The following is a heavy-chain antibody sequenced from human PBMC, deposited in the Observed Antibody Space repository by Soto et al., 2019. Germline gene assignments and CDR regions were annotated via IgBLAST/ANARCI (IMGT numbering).Heavy chain of an antibody. CDR3: ARAQERIMDYDFWSGGRGDYYYCNYGMDV. J-gene: IGHJ6*04. CDR1: GDTFISYA. D-gene: IGHD3-3*01. Sequence: SVKVSCKSSGDTFISYAISWVRQAPGQGLEWMGGVVPMFGIPNYAQKFQGRVTIIADESTSTAYLELRSLRSDDTAVYYCARAQERIMDYDFWSGGRGDYYYCNYGMDVWGKGTTVTVAS. V-gene: IGHV1-69*13. CDR2: VVPMFGIP.